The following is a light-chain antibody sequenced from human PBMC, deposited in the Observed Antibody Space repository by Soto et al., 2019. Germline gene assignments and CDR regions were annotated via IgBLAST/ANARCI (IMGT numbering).Light chain of an antibody. J-gene: IGKJ4*01. Sequence: IQLTQSPSSLSASVGDRVTITCRAGQDIGSALAWYQQRPGKAPKLLLYDASNLEAGVPSRFSGSGSGTDVTLTITLLRPEDFATYSCQRFSGFPLPFGGGTKVQIK. CDR2: DAS. CDR3: QRFSGFPLP. CDR1: QDIGSA. V-gene: IGKV1-13*02.